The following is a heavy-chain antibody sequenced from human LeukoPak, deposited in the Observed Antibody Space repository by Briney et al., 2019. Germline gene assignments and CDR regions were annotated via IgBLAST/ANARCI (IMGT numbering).Heavy chain of an antibody. CDR2: INHSGST. J-gene: IGHJ4*02. CDR3: ARATDYGGNPGGFDY. D-gene: IGHD4-23*01. Sequence: SETLSLTCAVYGGSFSGYYRSWIRQPPGKGLEWIGEINHSGSTNYNPSLKSRVTISVDTSKNQFSLKLSSVTAADTAVYYCARATDYGGNPGGFDYWGQGTLVTVSS. V-gene: IGHV4-34*01. CDR1: GGSFSGYY.